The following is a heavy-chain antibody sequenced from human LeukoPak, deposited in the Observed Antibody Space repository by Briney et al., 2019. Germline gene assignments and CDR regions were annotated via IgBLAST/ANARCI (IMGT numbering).Heavy chain of an antibody. CDR2: ISGSGGST. V-gene: IGHV3-23*01. J-gene: IGHJ4*02. Sequence: GGSLRLSCAASGFTFSSYGMSWVRQAPGKGLEWVSAISGSGGSTYYADSVKGRFTISRDNAKNSLYLQMNSLRAEDTAVYYCARDGGSGSYNYWGQGTLVTVSS. D-gene: IGHD3-10*01. CDR3: ARDGGSGSYNY. CDR1: GFTFSSYG.